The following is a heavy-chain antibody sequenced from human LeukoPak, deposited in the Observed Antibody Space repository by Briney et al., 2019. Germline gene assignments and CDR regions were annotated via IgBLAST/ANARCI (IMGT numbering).Heavy chain of an antibody. CDR2: INPNSGGT. Sequence: GASVKVSCKASGYTFNGYYIHWVRQAPGQGPEWMGWINPNSGGTNYQGRVTMTRDTSISTAYMELSRLRSDDTAVFYCATSSGWKSNIDYWGQGTLVTVSS. V-gene: IGHV1-2*02. CDR1: GYTFNGYY. D-gene: IGHD6-19*01. CDR3: ATSSGWKSNIDY. J-gene: IGHJ4*02.